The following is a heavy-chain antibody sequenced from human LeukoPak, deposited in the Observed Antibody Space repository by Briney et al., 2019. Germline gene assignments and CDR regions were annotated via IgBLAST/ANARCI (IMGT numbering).Heavy chain of an antibody. Sequence: ASVKVSFKASGGTFSSYAISWVRQAPGQGLEWMGGIIPIFGTANYAQKFQGRVTITADESTSTAYMELSSLRSEDTAVYYCARVDSYGYLDYWGQGTLVTVSS. D-gene: IGHD5-18*01. CDR2: IIPIFGTA. CDR1: GGTFSSYA. J-gene: IGHJ4*02. CDR3: ARVDSYGYLDY. V-gene: IGHV1-69*13.